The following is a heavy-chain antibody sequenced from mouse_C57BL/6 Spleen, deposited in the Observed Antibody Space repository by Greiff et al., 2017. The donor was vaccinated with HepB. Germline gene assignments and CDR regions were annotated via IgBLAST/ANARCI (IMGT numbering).Heavy chain of an antibody. Sequence: VQLQQPGAELVKPGASVKMSCKASGYTFTSYWITWVKQRPGQGLEWIGDIYPGSGSTNTNEKFKSKATLTVDTSSSTAYMPLSSLTSDDSAVYYCARDGRSYFDDWGQGTTLTVSS. CDR1: GYTFTSYW. CDR3: ARDGRSYFDD. CDR2: IYPGSGST. V-gene: IGHV1-55*01. D-gene: IGHD1-1*01. J-gene: IGHJ2*01.